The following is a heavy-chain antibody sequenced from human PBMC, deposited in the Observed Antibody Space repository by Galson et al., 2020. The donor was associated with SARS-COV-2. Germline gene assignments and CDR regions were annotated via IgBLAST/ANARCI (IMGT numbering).Heavy chain of an antibody. CDR3: ARGVTVGKFDP. Sequence: SQTLSLTCTVPGYSISSSYSWGWIRQPPGKGLEWSGIIDHTGTPYYNPSLKSRVTISGDTSKNQFSLKLSSVTAADTAVYYCARGVTVGKFDPWGQGTLVIVSS. CDR2: IDHTGTP. CDR1: GYSISSSYS. D-gene: IGHD4-17*01. V-gene: IGHV4-38-2*02. J-gene: IGHJ5*02.